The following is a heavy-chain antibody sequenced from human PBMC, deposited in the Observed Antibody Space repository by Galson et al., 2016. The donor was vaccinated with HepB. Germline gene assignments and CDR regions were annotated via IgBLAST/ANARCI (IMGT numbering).Heavy chain of an antibody. V-gene: IGHV3-21*01. J-gene: IGHJ4*02. D-gene: IGHD5-18*01. CDR3: WVDTAMDYGFYY. Sequence: SLRLSCAASGFTFSTYNMNWVRQAPGKGLEWVSSISRGSGYIYYADSVKGRFTISRDNAKNTLYLQMSSLRAEDTAVYYCWVDTAMDYGFYYWGQGTRITVSS. CDR2: ISRGSGYI. CDR1: GFTFSTYN.